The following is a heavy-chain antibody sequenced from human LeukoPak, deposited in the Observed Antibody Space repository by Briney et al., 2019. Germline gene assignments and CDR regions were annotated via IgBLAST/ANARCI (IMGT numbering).Heavy chain of an antibody. J-gene: IGHJ4*02. V-gene: IGHV3-30*18. CDR1: GFTFSSYG. D-gene: IGHD3-3*01. CDR2: ISYDGSNK. CDR3: AKEGFFD. Sequence: GRSLRLSCAASGFTFSSYGMHLVRQAPGKGLEWVAVISYDGSNKYYADSVKGRFTISRDNSKNTLYLQMNSLRAEDTAVYYCAKEGFFDWGQGTLVTVSS.